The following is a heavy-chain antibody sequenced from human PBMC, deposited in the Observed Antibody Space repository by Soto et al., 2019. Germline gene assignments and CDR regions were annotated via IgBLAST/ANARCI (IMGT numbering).Heavy chain of an antibody. CDR1: GFTFRRYA. J-gene: IGHJ4*02. V-gene: IGHV3-30-3*01. Sequence: PGGSRRLASGACGFTFRRYAMHWVRQAQGKGLEWVAVISYDGSNKYYADSVKGRFTISGDKSKNTLYLQMNSLRAEDTAVYCCARDGQGYSYGKEYWRKGT. CDR3: ARDGQGYSYGKEY. CDR2: ISYDGSNK. D-gene: IGHD5-18*01.